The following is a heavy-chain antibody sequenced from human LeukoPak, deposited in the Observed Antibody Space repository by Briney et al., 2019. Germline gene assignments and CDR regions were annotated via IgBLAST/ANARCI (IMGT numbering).Heavy chain of an antibody. CDR1: GFTFSSYA. V-gene: IGHV3-23*01. CDR3: AKDMEGVVVVTYGHDY. J-gene: IGHJ4*02. Sequence: GGSLRLSCAASGFTFSSYAMSWVRRARGKGLEWVSAISGSGGSTYYADSGKGGFTISRDNAKNTLYLQMNSLRAEDTAVYYCAKDMEGVVVVTYGHDYWGQGTLVTVSS. CDR2: ISGSGGST. D-gene: IGHD2-15*01.